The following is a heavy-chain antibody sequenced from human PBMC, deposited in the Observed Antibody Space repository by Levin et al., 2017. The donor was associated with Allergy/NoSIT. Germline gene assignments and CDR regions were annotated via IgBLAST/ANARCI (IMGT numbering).Heavy chain of an antibody. J-gene: IGHJ4*02. V-gene: IGHV4-59*08. CDR2: FSYSGDT. CDR1: GGSIRSYH. Sequence: SQTLLLTCSVSGGSIRSYHWSWVRQPPGKGLEWIGHFSYSGDTNYNPSLKSRVTFSLDASENHFSLKLTSVTAADTAVYYCARHVYPDGSPFDSWGLGSLVTVSS. CDR3: ARHVYPDGSPFDS. D-gene: IGHD3-10*01.